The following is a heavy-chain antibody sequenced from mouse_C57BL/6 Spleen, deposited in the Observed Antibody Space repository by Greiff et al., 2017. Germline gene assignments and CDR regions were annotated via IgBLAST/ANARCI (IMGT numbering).Heavy chain of an antibody. J-gene: IGHJ1*03. CDR2: ISYDGSN. CDR3: ARDDSYGYFDV. CDR1: GYSITSGYY. Sequence: EVQLVESGPGLVKPSQSLSLTCSVTGYSITSGYYWNWIRQFPGNKLEWMGYISYDGSNNYNPSLKNLISITRDTSKNQFFLKLNSVTTEDTATYYGARDDSYGYFDVWGTGTTVTVSS. V-gene: IGHV3-6*01.